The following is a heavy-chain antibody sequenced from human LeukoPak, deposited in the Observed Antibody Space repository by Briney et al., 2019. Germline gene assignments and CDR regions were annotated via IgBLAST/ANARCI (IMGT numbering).Heavy chain of an antibody. CDR3: ARRPYYFDH. J-gene: IGHJ4*02. Sequence: ASETLSLTCAVYGGSFSGYYWSWIRQPPGKGLEWIGEINHSGSTNYNPSLKSRVTISVDTSKNQFSLKLSSVTAADTAVYYCARRPYYFDHWGQGTLVTVSS. CDR2: INHSGST. V-gene: IGHV4-34*01. CDR1: GGSFSGYY.